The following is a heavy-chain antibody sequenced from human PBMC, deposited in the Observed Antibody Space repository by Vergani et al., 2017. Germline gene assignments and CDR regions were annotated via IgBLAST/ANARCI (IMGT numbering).Heavy chain of an antibody. V-gene: IGHV5-51*01. CDR1: GYSFTSYW. J-gene: IGHJ4*02. CDR2: IYPGDSDT. D-gene: IGHD3-22*01. Sequence: EVQLVQSGAEVKKPGESLKISCKGSGYSFTSYWIGWVRQMPGKGLEWMGSIYPGDSDTRYSPSFQVQVTISADKSISTSYLQWSSLKASDTAMYYCARLYYYDSSGLKPFDYWGQGTLVTVSS. CDR3: ARLYYYDSSGLKPFDY.